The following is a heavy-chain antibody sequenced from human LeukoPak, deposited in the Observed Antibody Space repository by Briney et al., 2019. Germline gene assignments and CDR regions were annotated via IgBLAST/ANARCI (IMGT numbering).Heavy chain of an antibody. Sequence: SETLSLTCTVSGGSISSYYWSWLRQPPGKGLEWIGYIYYSGSTNYNPSLKSRVTISVDTSKNQFSLKLSSVTAADTAVYYCARDLGSGSYSLIDYWGQGTLVTVSS. CDR3: ARDLGSGSYSLIDY. D-gene: IGHD3-10*01. CDR2: IYYSGST. CDR1: GGSISSYY. J-gene: IGHJ4*02. V-gene: IGHV4-59*01.